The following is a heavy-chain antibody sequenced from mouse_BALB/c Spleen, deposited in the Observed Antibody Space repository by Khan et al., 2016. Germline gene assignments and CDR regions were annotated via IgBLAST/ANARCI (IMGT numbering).Heavy chain of an antibody. CDR1: GYTFTNYG. CDR2: INTYTGEP. D-gene: IGHD2-4*01. J-gene: IGHJ4*01. Sequence: QIQLVQSGPELKKPGETVKISCKASGYTFTNYGMNWVKQAPGKGLKWMGWINTYTGEPTYADDFKGRCAFSLETSASTAYLQINNLKNEDTATXFSAREGLRRTGYAMDYWGQGTSVTVSS. CDR3: AREGLRRTGYAMDY. V-gene: IGHV9-3-1*01.